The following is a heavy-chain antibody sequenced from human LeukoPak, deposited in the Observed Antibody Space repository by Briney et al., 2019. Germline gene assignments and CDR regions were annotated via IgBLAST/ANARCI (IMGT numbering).Heavy chain of an antibody. CDR1: GFTFSSYG. V-gene: IGHV3-33*06. CDR2: IWFDGSNN. J-gene: IGHJ3*02. D-gene: IGHD2-8*01. Sequence: GGSLRLSCAASGFTFSSYGMHWVRQAPGKGLEWVAVIWFDGSNNYYADSVKGRFTISRNNSKNTLSLQVNSLRAEDTAVYYCAKVMGERFGNGAFDIWGQGTMVTVSS. CDR3: AKVMGERFGNGAFDI.